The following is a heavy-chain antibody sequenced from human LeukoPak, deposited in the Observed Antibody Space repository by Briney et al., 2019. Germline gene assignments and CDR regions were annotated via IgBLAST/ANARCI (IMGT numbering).Heavy chain of an antibody. CDR2: INHSGTT. CDR1: GGSFSDNY. D-gene: IGHD5-18*01. CDR3: TRVDTAMSAFDP. V-gene: IGHV4-34*01. Sequence: PSETLSLTCAVSGGSFSDNYWTWIRQPPGKGLEWIGQINHSGTTNYNPSLKRRVTILVDTSKNQFSLKLSSVTAADTAVHYCTRVDTAMSAFDPWGQGTLVTVSS. J-gene: IGHJ5*02.